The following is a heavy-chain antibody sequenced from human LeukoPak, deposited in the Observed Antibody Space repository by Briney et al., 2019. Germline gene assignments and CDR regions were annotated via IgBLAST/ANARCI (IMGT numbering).Heavy chain of an antibody. Sequence: SETLSLTCTVSGGSISSSSYYWGWIRQPPGKGLEWIGSIYYSGSTYYNPSLKSRVTISVDTSKNQFSLRLSSVTAADTAVYYCARDADLYYDSSGYSRQFDYWGQGTLVTVSS. J-gene: IGHJ4*02. CDR1: GGSISSSSYY. CDR3: ARDADLYYDSSGYSRQFDY. D-gene: IGHD3-22*01. V-gene: IGHV4-39*07. CDR2: IYYSGST.